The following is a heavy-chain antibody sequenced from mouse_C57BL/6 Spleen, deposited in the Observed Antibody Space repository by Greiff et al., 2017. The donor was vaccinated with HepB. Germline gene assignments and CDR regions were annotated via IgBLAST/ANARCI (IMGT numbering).Heavy chain of an antibody. Sequence: QVQLQQPGAELVKPGASVKLSCKASGYTFTSYWMHWVKQRPGQGLEWIGMIHPNSGSTNYNEKFKSKATLTVDKSSSTAYMQLSSLTSEDSAVYYFARQGSIYWYFDVWGTGTTVTVSS. J-gene: IGHJ1*03. CDR1: GYTFTSYW. D-gene: IGHD1-1*01. CDR2: IHPNSGST. V-gene: IGHV1-64*01. CDR3: ARQGSIYWYFDV.